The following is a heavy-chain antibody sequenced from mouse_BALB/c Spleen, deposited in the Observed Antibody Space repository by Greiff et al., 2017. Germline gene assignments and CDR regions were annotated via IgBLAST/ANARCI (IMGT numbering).Heavy chain of an antibody. V-gene: IGHV14-3*02. D-gene: IGHD2-12*01. CDR2: IDPANGNT. Sequence: EVKLVESGAELVKPGASVKLSCTASGFNIKDTYMHWVKQRPEQGLEWIGRIDPANGNTKYDPKFQGKATITADTSSNTAYLQLSSLTSEDTAVYYCAYDRFAYWGQGTLVTVSA. CDR1: GFNIKDTY. CDR3: AYDRFAY. J-gene: IGHJ3*01.